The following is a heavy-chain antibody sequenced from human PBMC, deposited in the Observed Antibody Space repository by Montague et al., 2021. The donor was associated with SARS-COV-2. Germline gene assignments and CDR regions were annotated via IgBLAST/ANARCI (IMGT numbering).Heavy chain of an antibody. J-gene: IGHJ4*02. Sequence: SLRLSCAASGFTFNTYGMSWVRQAPGQGLEWVSCISGSGGTYYAGSVKGRFAISRDTSNNTLYLQKNSLRAEDTAIYYCAKQRGTITTTFDYWGQGSLVTVSS. D-gene: IGHD1-1*01. V-gene: IGHV3-23*01. CDR3: AKQRGTITTTFDY. CDR2: ISGSGGT. CDR1: GFTFNTYG.